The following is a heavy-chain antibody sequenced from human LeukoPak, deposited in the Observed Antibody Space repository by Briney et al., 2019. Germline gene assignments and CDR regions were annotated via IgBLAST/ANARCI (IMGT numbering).Heavy chain of an antibody. Sequence: ASVKVSCKASGYTFTGYYMHWVRQAPGQGLEWMGWINPNSGGTNYAQKFQGRVAMTRDTSISTAYMELSRLRSDDTAVYYCAVTMVRGVIGYFDYWGQGTLVTVSS. CDR1: GYTFTGYY. V-gene: IGHV1-2*02. CDR3: AVTMVRGVIGYFDY. D-gene: IGHD3-10*01. J-gene: IGHJ4*02. CDR2: INPNSGGT.